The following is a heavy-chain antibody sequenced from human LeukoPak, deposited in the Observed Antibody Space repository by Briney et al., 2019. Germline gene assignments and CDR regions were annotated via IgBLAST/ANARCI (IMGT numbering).Heavy chain of an antibody. V-gene: IGHV3-7*01. CDR1: GFTFSSYW. Sequence: GGSLRLSCAASGFTFSSYWMSWVRQAPGKGLEWVANIKQDGSEKYYVDSVKGRFTISRDNAKNSLYLQMNSLRAEDTAVYYCARDAYSLATYYYDSSGYWFDYWGQGTLVTVSS. J-gene: IGHJ4*02. D-gene: IGHD3-22*01. CDR3: ARDAYSLATYYYDSSGYWFDY. CDR2: IKQDGSEK.